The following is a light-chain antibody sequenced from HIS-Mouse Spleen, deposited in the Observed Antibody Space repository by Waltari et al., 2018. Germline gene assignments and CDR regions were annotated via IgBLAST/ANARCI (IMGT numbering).Light chain of an antibody. CDR1: SSNLGSNY. CDR2: RNN. CDR3: AAWDDRLNGWV. Sequence: QSVLTQPPSASGTPGQRVTISCSGSSSNLGSNYVYWYQQHPGTAPKPLIYRNNQRPSGVPDRFSGSKSGTSASLAISGLRSEDEADYYCAAWDDRLNGWVFGGGTKLTVL. V-gene: IGLV1-47*01. J-gene: IGLJ3*02.